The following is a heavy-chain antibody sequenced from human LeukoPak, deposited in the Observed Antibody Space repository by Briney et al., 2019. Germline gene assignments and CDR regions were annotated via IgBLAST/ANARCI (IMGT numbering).Heavy chain of an antibody. CDR3: ARDPPYYDILTGYSPRNWFDP. J-gene: IGHJ5*02. CDR1: GYTFASYY. Sequence: ASVKVSCKASGYTFASYYMHWVRQAPGQGLEWMGIINPSGGSTSYAQKFQGRVTMTRDMSTSTVYMELSSLRSEDTAVYYCARDPPYYDILTGYSPRNWFDPWGQGTLVTVSS. V-gene: IGHV1-46*01. D-gene: IGHD3-9*01. CDR2: INPSGGST.